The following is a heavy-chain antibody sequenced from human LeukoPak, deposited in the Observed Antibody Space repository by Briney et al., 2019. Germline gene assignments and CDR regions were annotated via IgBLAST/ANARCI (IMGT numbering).Heavy chain of an antibody. CDR1: GYTFTSYA. CDR2: INTNTGNP. CDR3: ARDMYYDFWSGYYRPSYNWFDP. V-gene: IGHV7-4-1*01. D-gene: IGHD3-3*01. Sequence: ASVKVSFKASGYTFTSYAMNWVRQAPGQGLEWMGWINTNTGNPTYAQGFTGRFVFSLDTSVSTAYLQICSLKAEDTAVYYCARDMYYDFWSGYYRPSYNWFDPWGQGTLVTVSS. J-gene: IGHJ5*02.